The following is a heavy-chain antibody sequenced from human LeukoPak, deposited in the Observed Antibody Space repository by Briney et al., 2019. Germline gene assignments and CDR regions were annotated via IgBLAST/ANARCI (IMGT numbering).Heavy chain of an antibody. CDR2: IYFSGST. V-gene: IGHV4-59*01. J-gene: IGHJ6*03. CDR3: ASAGATGYYYYMDV. CDR1: GGSISSYY. D-gene: IGHD5-12*01. Sequence: SETLSLTCAVSGGSISSYYWSWIRQPPGKGLEWFGYIYFSGSTNYNPSLKSRVTISVDTSKNQFSLKLSSVTAADTAVYYCASAGATGYYYYMDVWGKGTTVTVSS.